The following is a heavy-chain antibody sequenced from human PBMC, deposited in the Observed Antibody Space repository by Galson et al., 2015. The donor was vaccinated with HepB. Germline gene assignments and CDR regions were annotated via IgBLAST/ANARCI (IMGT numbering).Heavy chain of an antibody. J-gene: IGHJ4*02. D-gene: IGHD5-18*01. Sequence: SLRLSCAASGFTFDDYAMHWVRQAPGKGLEWVSGISWNSGSIGYADSVKGRFTISRDNAKNSLYLQMNSLRAEDTALYYCAKASDTAMVITVFDYWGQGTLVTVSS. V-gene: IGHV3-9*01. CDR1: GFTFDDYA. CDR2: ISWNSGSI. CDR3: AKASDTAMVITVFDY.